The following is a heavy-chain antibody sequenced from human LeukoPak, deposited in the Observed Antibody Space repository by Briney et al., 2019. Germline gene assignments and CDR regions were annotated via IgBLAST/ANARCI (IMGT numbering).Heavy chain of an antibody. Sequence: PSETLSLTCTVSGGSISSGDYYWSWIRQPPGKGLEWIGYIYYSGSTYYNPSLKSRVTISVDTSKNQFSLKLSSVTAADTAVYYCASYPRPVVMVAATDYWGQGTLVTVSS. CDR2: IYYSGST. CDR3: ASYPRPVVMVAATDY. J-gene: IGHJ4*02. D-gene: IGHD2-15*01. V-gene: IGHV4-30-4*01. CDR1: GGSISSGDYY.